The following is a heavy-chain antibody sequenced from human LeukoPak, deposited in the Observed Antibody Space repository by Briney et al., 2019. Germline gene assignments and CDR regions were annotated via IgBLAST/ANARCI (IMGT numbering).Heavy chain of an antibody. CDR3: ARGGTAIGFVR. V-gene: IGHV3-7*03. CDR1: GFTFSSYW. D-gene: IGHD2-21*02. CDR2: IKQDGSEE. Sequence: PGGSLRLSCAASGFTFSSYWMSWVRQAPGKGLEWVANIKQDGSEEYYVDSVKGRFTISRDNAKNSLYLQMNSLRAEGTAVYYCARGGTAIGFVRWGQGTLVTVSS. J-gene: IGHJ4*02.